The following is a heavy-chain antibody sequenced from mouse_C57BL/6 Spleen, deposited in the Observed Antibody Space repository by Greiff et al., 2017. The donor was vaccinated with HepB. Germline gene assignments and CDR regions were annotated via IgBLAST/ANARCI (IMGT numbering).Heavy chain of an antibody. Sequence: QVQLQQPGAELVKPGASVKMSCKASGYTFTSYWITWVKQRPGQGLEWIGDIYPGSGSTNYNEKFKSKATLTVDTSSSTAYMQLSSLTSEDSAVYYCAISGDYDWYFDVWGTGTTVTVSS. V-gene: IGHV1-55*01. CDR2: IYPGSGST. CDR1: GYTFTSYW. CDR3: AISGDYDWYFDV. D-gene: IGHD2-4*01. J-gene: IGHJ1*03.